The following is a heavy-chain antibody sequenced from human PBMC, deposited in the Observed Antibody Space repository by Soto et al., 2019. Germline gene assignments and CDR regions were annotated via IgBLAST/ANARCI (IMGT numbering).Heavy chain of an antibody. Sequence: QVQLQQWGAGLLKPSETLSLTCAVYGGSFSGYDWTWIRQPPGTGLEWIGEINHSGSTNYNPSLKSRVTISVDTSKKQFSLKLTSVTAADTAVCYCARDKITGLFDYWGQGTLVTVSS. CDR2: INHSGST. D-gene: IGHD2-8*02. J-gene: IGHJ4*02. V-gene: IGHV4-34*01. CDR1: GGSFSGYD. CDR3: ARDKITGLFDY.